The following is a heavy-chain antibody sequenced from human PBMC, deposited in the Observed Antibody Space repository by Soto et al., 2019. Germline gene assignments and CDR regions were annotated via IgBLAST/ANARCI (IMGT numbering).Heavy chain of an antibody. D-gene: IGHD3-9*01. Sequence: PGESLKISCKGSGYSFTSYWIGWVRQMPGKGLEWMGIIYPGDSDTRYSPSFQGQVTISADKSISTAYLQWSSLKASDTAMYYCARRKVVRYFDWLDNGSTFDDRGQGTSVTVSS. CDR1: GYSFTSYW. J-gene: IGHJ4*02. V-gene: IGHV5-51*01. CDR3: ARRKVVRYFDWLDNGSTFDD. CDR2: IYPGDSDT.